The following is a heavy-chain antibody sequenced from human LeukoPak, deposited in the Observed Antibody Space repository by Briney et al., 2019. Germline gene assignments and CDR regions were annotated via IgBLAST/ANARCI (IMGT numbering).Heavy chain of an antibody. J-gene: IGHJ4*02. CDR2: IISNGGSP. CDR3: AREYCSGGNCQYYFDY. D-gene: IGHD2-15*01. Sequence: GGSLRLSCAASGFTFSSYTMHWVRQPPGKGLEYVSAIISNGGSPYYAHSVKGRFTISRDNSKNTLYLQMSSLRAEDMAVYYCAREYCSGGNCQYYFDYWGQGTLVTVSS. CDR1: GFTFSSYT. V-gene: IGHV3-64*01.